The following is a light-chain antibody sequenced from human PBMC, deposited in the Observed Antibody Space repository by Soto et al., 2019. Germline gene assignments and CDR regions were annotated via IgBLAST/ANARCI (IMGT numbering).Light chain of an antibody. Sequence: EIGMTQSPATLSVSPGERATLSCRASQSVSSNLAWYQQKPGQAPRLLIYGASTRATGIPARFSGSGSGTEFTLTISSLQSEDFAVYYCQQYNNWPPWPFGQGTKVDIK. J-gene: IGKJ1*01. CDR1: QSVSSN. V-gene: IGKV3-15*01. CDR2: GAS. CDR3: QQYNNWPPWP.